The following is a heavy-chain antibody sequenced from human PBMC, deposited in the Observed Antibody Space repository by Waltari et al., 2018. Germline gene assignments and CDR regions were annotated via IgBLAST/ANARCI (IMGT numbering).Heavy chain of an antibody. CDR1: GFRFSTYW. Sequence: EVELVESGGDLVQPGGSLRLPCAASGFRFSTYWMSWVRQAPGKGLGWVANIKQDGSEKYYVDSVKGRFAISRDNPKNSLYLQMNSLSAEDTAVYYCAGGSGWLIDYWGQGTLVTVSS. CDR2: IKQDGSEK. CDR3: AGGSGWLIDY. D-gene: IGHD6-19*01. J-gene: IGHJ4*02. V-gene: IGHV3-7*01.